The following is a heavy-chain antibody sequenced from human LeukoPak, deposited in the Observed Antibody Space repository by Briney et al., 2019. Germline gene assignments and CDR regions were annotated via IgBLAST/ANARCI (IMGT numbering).Heavy chain of an antibody. CDR3: ARGTYLEWLTYYFDY. CDR1: GFTFSSYS. J-gene: IGHJ4*02. D-gene: IGHD3-3*02. Sequence: PGGSLRLSCAASGFTFSSYSMNWVRQAPGKGLEWVSSISSSSSYIYYADSVKGRFTISRDNAKNSLYLQMNSLSAEDTAVYYCARGTYLEWLTYYFDYWGQGTLVTVSP. V-gene: IGHV3-21*01. CDR2: ISSSSSYI.